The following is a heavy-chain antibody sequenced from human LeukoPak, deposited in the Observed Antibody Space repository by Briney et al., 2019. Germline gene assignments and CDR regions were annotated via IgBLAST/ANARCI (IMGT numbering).Heavy chain of an antibody. CDR3: ARDSADY. J-gene: IGHJ4*02. V-gene: IGHV3-21*01. Sequence: GSLRLSCAASGFTFSSYSMNWVRQAPGKGLEWVSSISSSSSYICYADSVKGRFTISRDNAKNSLYLQMNSLRAEDTAVYYCARDSADYWGQGTLVAVSS. CDR1: GFTFSSYS. D-gene: IGHD6-13*01. CDR2: ISSSSSYI.